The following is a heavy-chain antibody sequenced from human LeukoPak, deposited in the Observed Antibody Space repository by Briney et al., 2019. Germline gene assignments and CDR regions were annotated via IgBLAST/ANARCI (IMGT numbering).Heavy chain of an antibody. J-gene: IGHJ3*01. CDR2: IYHSGST. CDR1: GGSFSGYY. CDR3: AREELAAHRGSFTL. D-gene: IGHD6-6*01. Sequence: PSETLSLTCAVYGGSFSGYYWSWIRQPPGKGLEWIGEIYHSGSTNYNPSLKSRVTIPIDTSKNQFSLSLTSVTAADTAIYYCAREELAAHRGSFTLWGQGSVVSVSS. V-gene: IGHV4-34*01.